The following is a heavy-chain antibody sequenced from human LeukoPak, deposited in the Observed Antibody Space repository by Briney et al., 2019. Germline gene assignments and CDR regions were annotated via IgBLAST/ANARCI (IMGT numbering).Heavy chain of an antibody. CDR3: ARSTGRVHYDILTGYYIAPGNYYFDY. V-gene: IGHV4-39*01. J-gene: IGHJ4*02. CDR1: GGSISSSSYY. D-gene: IGHD3-9*01. CDR2: IYYSGST. Sequence: SETLSLTCTVSGGSISSSSYYWGWIRQPPGKGLEWIGSIYYSGSTYYNPSLKSRVTISVDTSKNQFSLKLSSVTAADTAVYYCARSTGRVHYDILTGYYIAPGNYYFDYWGQGTLVTVSS.